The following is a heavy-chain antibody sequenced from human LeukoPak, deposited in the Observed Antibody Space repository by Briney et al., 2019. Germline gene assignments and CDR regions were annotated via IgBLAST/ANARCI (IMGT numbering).Heavy chain of an antibody. CDR3: VRSYRDLTGYYNHFDY. Sequence: AGGSLRLSCAASGFTFSSYAMSWVRQAPGKGLEWVSVISGSAGRTHYADSVKGRFTISRDNAKNTLYLQMNSLRPEDTAVYYCVRSYRDLTGYYNHFDYWGQGNLVTVSS. CDR1: GFTFSSYA. V-gene: IGHV3-23*01. D-gene: IGHD3-9*01. CDR2: ISGSAGRT. J-gene: IGHJ4*02.